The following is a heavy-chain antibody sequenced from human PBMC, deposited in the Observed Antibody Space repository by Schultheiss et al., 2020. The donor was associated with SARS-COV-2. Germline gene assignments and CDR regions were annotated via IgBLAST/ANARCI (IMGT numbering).Heavy chain of an antibody. CDR1: GGSVSSGTYY. Sequence: SETLSLTCTVSGGSVSSGTYYWNWIRQPAGKGLEWIGRIYTSGSTNYNPSLKSRVTISVDTSKNQFSLKLSSVTAADTAVYYCARGDSSSWYRMDVWGQGTTVTVSS. J-gene: IGHJ6*02. D-gene: IGHD6-13*01. CDR2: IYTSGST. V-gene: IGHV4-61*02. CDR3: ARGDSSSWYRMDV.